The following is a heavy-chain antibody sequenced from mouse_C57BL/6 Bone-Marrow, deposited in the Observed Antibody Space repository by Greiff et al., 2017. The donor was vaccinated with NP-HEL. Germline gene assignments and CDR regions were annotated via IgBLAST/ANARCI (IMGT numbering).Heavy chain of an antibody. V-gene: IGHV1-50*01. J-gene: IGHJ4*01. D-gene: IGHD2-1*01. CDR1: GYTFTSYW. CDR3: ARFPIYYGNYGAMDY. Sequence: QVQLQQPGAELVKPGASVKLSCKASGYTFTSYWMQWVKQRPGQGLEWIGEIAPSDSYTNYNQKFKGKATLTVDTSSSTAYMQLSSLTSEDSAVYYCARFPIYYGNYGAMDYWGQGTSVTVSS. CDR2: IAPSDSYT.